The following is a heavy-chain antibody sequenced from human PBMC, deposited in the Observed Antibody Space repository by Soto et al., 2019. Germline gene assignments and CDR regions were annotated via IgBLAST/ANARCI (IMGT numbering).Heavy chain of an antibody. CDR1: GGSFSGYY. V-gene: IGHV4-34*01. J-gene: IGHJ4*02. D-gene: IGHD3-3*01. CDR3: ARRRPKIFGGTTAYYFDY. Sequence: SETLSLTWAVYGGSFSGYYWIWIRQPPGKGLEWIGEINHSGSTNYNPSLKSRVTISVDTSKNQFSLKLSSVTAADTAVYYCARRRPKIFGGTTAYYFDYWGQGTLVTVSS. CDR2: INHSGST.